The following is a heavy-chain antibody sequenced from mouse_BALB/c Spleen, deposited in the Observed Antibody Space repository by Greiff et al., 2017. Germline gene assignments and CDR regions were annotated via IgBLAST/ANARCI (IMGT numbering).Heavy chain of an antibody. V-gene: IGHV2-9-2*01. CDR1: GFSLTSYD. Sequence: VQVVESGPGLVAPSQSLSITCTVSGFSLTSYDISWIRQPPGKGLEWLGVIWTGGGTNYNSAFMSRLSISKDNSKSQVFLKMNSLQTDDTAIYYCVRYYGNYVGYFDYWGQGTTLTVSS. D-gene: IGHD2-1*01. CDR3: VRYYGNYVGYFDY. CDR2: IWTGGGT. J-gene: IGHJ2*01.